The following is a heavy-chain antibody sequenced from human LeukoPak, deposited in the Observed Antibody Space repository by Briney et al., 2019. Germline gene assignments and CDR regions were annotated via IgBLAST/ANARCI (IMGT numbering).Heavy chain of an antibody. Sequence: PSETLSLTCAVYGGSFSGYYWSWIRQPPRKGLEWIGEINHSGSTNYNPSLKSRVTISVDTSKNQFSLKLSSVTAADTAVYYCATMLTFFDYWGQGTLVTVSS. CDR3: ATMLTFFDY. CDR2: INHSGST. J-gene: IGHJ4*02. D-gene: IGHD3-16*01. V-gene: IGHV4-34*01. CDR1: GGSFSGYY.